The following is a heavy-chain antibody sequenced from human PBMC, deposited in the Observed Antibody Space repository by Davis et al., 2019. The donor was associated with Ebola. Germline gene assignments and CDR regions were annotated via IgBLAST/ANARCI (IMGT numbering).Heavy chain of an antibody. D-gene: IGHD6-19*01. CDR2: IYYSGST. V-gene: IGHV4-59*12. CDR1: GGSISSYY. J-gene: IGHJ4*02. CDR3: SRTTRGSGWFLDY. Sequence: MPSETLSLTCTVSGGSISSYYWSWIRQPPGKGLEWIGYIYYSGSTNYNPSLKSRVSLSVDTSKNQVSLKLTSVTAADTAVYYCSRTTRGSGWFLDYWGQGTRVTVSS.